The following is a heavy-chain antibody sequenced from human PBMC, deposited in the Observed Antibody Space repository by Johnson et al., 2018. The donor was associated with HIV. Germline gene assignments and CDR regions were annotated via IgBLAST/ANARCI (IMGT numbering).Heavy chain of an antibody. CDR3: AKDFGYPRPRDAFDI. V-gene: IGHV3-30-3*01. CDR2: ISYDGSNK. J-gene: IGHJ3*02. D-gene: IGHD5-12*01. Sequence: QVQLVESGGGLVKPGGSLRLSCAASGFTFSSYAMHWVRQAPGKGLEWVAVISYDGSNKYYADSVKGRFTISRDSSKNTLYLQMNSLRAEDTAVYYCAKDFGYPRPRDAFDIWGQGTMVTVSS. CDR1: GFTFSSYA.